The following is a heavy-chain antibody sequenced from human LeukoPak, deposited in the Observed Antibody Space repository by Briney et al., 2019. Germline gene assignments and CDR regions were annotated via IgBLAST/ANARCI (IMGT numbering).Heavy chain of an antibody. CDR2: IYYRGST. Sequence: SETLSLTCTVSGGSISSYYWSWIRQPPGKGLEWFGYIYYRGSTNYNPSLKSRVTIPVDTSKNQFSLKLSSVTAADTAVYYCARDRRTVTTQFYYYYYGMDVWGQGTTVTVSS. CDR1: GGSISSYY. CDR3: ARDRRTVTTQFYYYYYGMDV. J-gene: IGHJ6*02. V-gene: IGHV4-59*01. D-gene: IGHD4-11*01.